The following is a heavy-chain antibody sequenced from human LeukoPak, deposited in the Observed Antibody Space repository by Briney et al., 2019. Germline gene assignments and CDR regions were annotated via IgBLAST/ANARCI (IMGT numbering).Heavy chain of an antibody. D-gene: IGHD3-10*01. J-gene: IGHJ6*04. CDR3: ARTSMVRGVIRTYYYGMDV. Sequence: PGGSLRLSCAASGFTFSSYEMSWVRQAPGKGLEWVSYISSSGSTIYYADSVKGRFTISRDNAKNSLYLQMNSLIAEDTAVYYCARTSMVRGVIRTYYYGMDVWGKGTTVTVSS. CDR1: GFTFSSYE. V-gene: IGHV3-48*03. CDR2: ISSSGSTI.